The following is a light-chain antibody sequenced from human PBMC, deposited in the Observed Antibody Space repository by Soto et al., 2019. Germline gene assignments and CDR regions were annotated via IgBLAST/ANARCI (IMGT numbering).Light chain of an antibody. Sequence: EIVLRLSPGTMSLSPGERATLSGRASQSVSNNYLAWYQQNPGQAPRLLISGASNRATGIPDRLSGSGSGTDIPLTISRLEPEDCAVYYCQQYGSSGTFGQGTKVDIK. CDR2: GAS. CDR1: QSVSNNY. V-gene: IGKV3-20*01. J-gene: IGKJ1*01. CDR3: QQYGSSGT.